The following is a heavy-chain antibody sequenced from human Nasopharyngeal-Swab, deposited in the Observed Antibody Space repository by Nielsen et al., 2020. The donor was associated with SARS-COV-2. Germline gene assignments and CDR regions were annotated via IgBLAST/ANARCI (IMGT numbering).Heavy chain of an antibody. CDR1: GGSISSSSYY. J-gene: IGHJ6*02. CDR3: VGSSWYGDYYYYGMDV. V-gene: IGHV4-39*07. D-gene: IGHD6-13*01. Sequence: SETLSLTCTVSGGSISSSSYYWGWIRQPPGKGLEWIGSIYYSGSTYYNPSLKSRATISVDTSKNQFSLKLSSVTAADTAVYYCVGSSWYGDYYYYGMDVWGQGTTVTVSS. CDR2: IYYSGST.